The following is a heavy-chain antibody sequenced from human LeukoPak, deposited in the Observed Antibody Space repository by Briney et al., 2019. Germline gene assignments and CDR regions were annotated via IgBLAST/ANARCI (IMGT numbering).Heavy chain of an antibody. D-gene: IGHD5-18*01. V-gene: IGHV3-23*01. CDR3: ASGKYRYGDNWFDP. CDR1: GFTFSSYA. J-gene: IGHJ5*02. CDR2: ISGSGGST. Sequence: GGSLRLSCAASGFTFSSYAMSWVRQAPGKGLEWVSVISGSGGSTYYADSVKGRFTISRDNSKNTLYLQMNSLRAEDTAVYFCASGKYRYGDNWFDPWGQGTLVTVSS.